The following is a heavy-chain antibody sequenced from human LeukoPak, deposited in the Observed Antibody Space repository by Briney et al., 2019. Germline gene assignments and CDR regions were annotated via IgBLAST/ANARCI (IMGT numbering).Heavy chain of an antibody. CDR1: GFSFSDCY. J-gene: IGHJ4*02. CDR2: ISSNGNII. D-gene: IGHD6-19*01. CDR3: AREGHSSGSLGDY. Sequence: PGGSLRLSCAASGFSFSDCYMSWARQAPGKGLEWVSYISSNGNIIYYADSVKGRFTVSRDNAEKLVYLHMTSLRAEDTAMYFCAREGHSSGSLGDYWGQGILVTVSS. V-gene: IGHV3-11*01.